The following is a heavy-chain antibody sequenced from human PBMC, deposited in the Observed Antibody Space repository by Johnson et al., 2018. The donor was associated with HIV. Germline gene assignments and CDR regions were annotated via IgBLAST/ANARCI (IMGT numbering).Heavy chain of an antibody. Sequence: VQLVESGGGLIQPGGSLRLSCAASGFTVSSNYMSWVRQAPGKGLEWVSVIYSGGSTYYADSVKGRFTISRDNSKNTLYLQMNSLRAEDTAVYYCAKGLAWVGDSKFAFDIWGQGTMVTVSS. D-gene: IGHD1-26*01. J-gene: IGHJ3*02. V-gene: IGHV3-53*01. CDR3: AKGLAWVGDSKFAFDI. CDR1: GFTVSSNY. CDR2: IYSGGST.